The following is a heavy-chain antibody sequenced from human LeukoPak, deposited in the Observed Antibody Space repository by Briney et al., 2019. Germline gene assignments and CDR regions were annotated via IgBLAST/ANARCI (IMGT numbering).Heavy chain of an antibody. V-gene: IGHV4-39*01. CDR1: GGSISSSSYY. CDR2: IYYSGST. Sequence: SETLSLTCTVSGGSISSSSYYWGWIRQPPGKGLEWIGSIYYSGSTYYNPSLKSRVTISVDTSKNQFSLKLSSVTAADTAVYYCARLRGFVVVVAATLGAPFDPWGQGTLVTVSS. CDR3: ARLRGFVVVVAATLGAPFDP. J-gene: IGHJ5*02. D-gene: IGHD2-15*01.